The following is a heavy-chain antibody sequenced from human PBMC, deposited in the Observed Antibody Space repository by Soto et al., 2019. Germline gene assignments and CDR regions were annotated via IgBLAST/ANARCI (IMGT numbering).Heavy chain of an antibody. Sequence: PSQTLSLTCAISGDSVSSNSAAWNWIRQSPSRGLEWLGRTYYRSKWYNDYAVSVKSRITINPDTSKNQFSLQLNSVTPEDTGVYYCARYDYTTSSYYYGFDVWGQGTTVTVSS. D-gene: IGHD6-6*01. CDR3: ARYDYTTSSYYYGFDV. J-gene: IGHJ6*02. V-gene: IGHV6-1*01. CDR1: GDSVSSNSAA. CDR2: TYYRSKWYN.